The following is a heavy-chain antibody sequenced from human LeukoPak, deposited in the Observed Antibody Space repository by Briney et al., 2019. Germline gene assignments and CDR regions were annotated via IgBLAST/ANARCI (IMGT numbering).Heavy chain of an antibody. V-gene: IGHV3-23*01. J-gene: IGHJ4*02. CDR3: AKEGTTVITPGVDY. Sequence: GGSLRLSCAPSRFTSSNYVMSWVRQAPGKGLEWVSSLSGSGGSTYYADSVKGRFTISRDNLKNTRYLQMNSLRAEDTAVYYCAKEGTTVITPGVDYWGQGTLVTVSS. CDR1: RFTSSNYV. D-gene: IGHD4-23*01. CDR2: LSGSGGST.